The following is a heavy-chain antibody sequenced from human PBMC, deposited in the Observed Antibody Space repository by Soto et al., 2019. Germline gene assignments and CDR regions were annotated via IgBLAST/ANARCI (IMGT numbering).Heavy chain of an antibody. D-gene: IGHD3-3*01. Sequence: QITLKESGPTLVKTTQTLTLTCTFSGFSLSTSGVGVGWIRQPPGKALEWLALIYWDDDKLYSPSLKSRLTITKDTSKNQVVLTITNMDPVDTATYYYAHSSYDFWSGYYSWEIDDWGQGTLVTVSS. CDR2: IYWDDDK. CDR1: GFSLSTSGVG. V-gene: IGHV2-5*02. J-gene: IGHJ4*02. CDR3: AHSSYDFWSGYYSWEIDD.